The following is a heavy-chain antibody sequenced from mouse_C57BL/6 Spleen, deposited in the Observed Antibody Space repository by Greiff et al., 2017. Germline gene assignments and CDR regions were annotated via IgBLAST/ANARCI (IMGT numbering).Heavy chain of an antibody. CDR3: ARRNDGYFLFDY. D-gene: IGHD2-3*01. Sequence: QVQLQQPGAELVKPGASVKLSCKASGYTFTSYWMQWVKQRPGQGLEWIGEIDPSDSYTNYNQKFKGKATLTVDTSSSTAYMQLSSLTSEDSAVYYCARRNDGYFLFDYWGQGTTLTVSS. CDR1: GYTFTSYW. V-gene: IGHV1-50*01. J-gene: IGHJ2*01. CDR2: IDPSDSYT.